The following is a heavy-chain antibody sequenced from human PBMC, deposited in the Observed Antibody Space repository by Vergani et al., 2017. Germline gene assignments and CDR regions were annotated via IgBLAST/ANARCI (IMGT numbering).Heavy chain of an antibody. D-gene: IGHD2-2*01. CDR1: GYTFTYRY. J-gene: IGHJ5*02. CDR3: ALAESSTSCINSVCITPETGSWFDP. Sequence: QVHLEQSGTEVKKPGSSVKVSCKASGYTFTYRYLHWVRQAPGQALEWMGWITPFNGNTNYAQKFQDRVTITRDRSMSTAYMELSSLRSEDTAMYYCALAESSTSCINSVCITPETGSWFDPWGQGTLVTVSS. V-gene: IGHV1-45*02. CDR2: ITPFNGNT.